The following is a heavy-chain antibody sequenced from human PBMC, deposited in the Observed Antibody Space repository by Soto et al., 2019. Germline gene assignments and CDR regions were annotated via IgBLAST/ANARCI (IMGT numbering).Heavy chain of an antibody. CDR3: ARDRGYSSSPMDV. D-gene: IGHD6-19*01. CDR1: GDSISSYY. CDR2: IYYSGST. J-gene: IGHJ6*02. V-gene: IGHV4-59*01. Sequence: KTSETLSLTCTVSGDSISSYYWSWIRQPTGKGLEWIGYIYYSGSTNYNPSLKSRVTISVDTSKNQFSLKLSSVTAADTAVYYCARDRGYSSSPMDVWGQGTTVTVSS.